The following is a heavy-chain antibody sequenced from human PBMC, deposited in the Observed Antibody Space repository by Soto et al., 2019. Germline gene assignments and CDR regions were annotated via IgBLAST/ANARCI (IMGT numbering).Heavy chain of an antibody. J-gene: IGHJ6*03. V-gene: IGHV3-30*18. CDR1: GFTFSSYG. Sequence: GGSLRLSCAASGFTFSSYGMHWVRQAPGKGLEWVAVISYDGSNKYYADSVKGRFTISRDNSKNTLYLQMNSLRAEDTAVYYCANEIAAAGRDYYYMDVWGKGTTVTVSS. CDR2: ISYDGSNK. CDR3: ANEIAAAGRDYYYMDV. D-gene: IGHD6-13*01.